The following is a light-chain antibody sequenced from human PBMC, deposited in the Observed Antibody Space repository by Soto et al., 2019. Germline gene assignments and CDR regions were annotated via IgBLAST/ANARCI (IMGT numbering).Light chain of an antibody. CDR1: QSVSSY. V-gene: IGKV3-11*01. CDR3: HQYGISP. Sequence: EIVLTHSPATLSLSPGERATLSCRAGQSVSSYLAWYQLKPGQAPRLLIYDASNRATGIPARFSGSGSGTDFTLTISSPEPEDFAVYYCHQYGISPFGGGSKVDI. J-gene: IGKJ4*01. CDR2: DAS.